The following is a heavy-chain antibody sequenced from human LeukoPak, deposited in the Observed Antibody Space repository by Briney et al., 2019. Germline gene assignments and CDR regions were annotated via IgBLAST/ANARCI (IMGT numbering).Heavy chain of an antibody. Sequence: KPSETLSLTCTVSGGSISSYYWSWIRQPPGKGLEWIGYIYYSGSTNYNPSLKSQVTISVDTSKNQFSLKLSSVTAADTAVYYCARHVWLQPFDYWGQGTLVTVSS. J-gene: IGHJ4*02. CDR3: ARHVWLQPFDY. CDR2: IYYSGST. CDR1: GGSISSYY. D-gene: IGHD3-9*01. V-gene: IGHV4-59*08.